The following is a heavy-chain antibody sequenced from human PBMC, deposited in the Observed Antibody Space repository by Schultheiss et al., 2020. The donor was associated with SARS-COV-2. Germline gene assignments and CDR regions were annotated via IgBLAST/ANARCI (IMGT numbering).Heavy chain of an antibody. CDR3: AKDIGGAMIVVGGAFDI. CDR1: GFTFSSYW. CDR2: IKQDGSEK. D-gene: IGHD3-22*01. Sequence: GESLKISCAASGFTFSSYWMSWVRQAPGKGLEWVANIKQDGSEKYYVDSVKGRFTISRDNAKNSLYLQMNSLRAEDTALYYCAKDIGGAMIVVGGAFDIWGQGTMVTVSS. V-gene: IGHV3-7*03. J-gene: IGHJ3*02.